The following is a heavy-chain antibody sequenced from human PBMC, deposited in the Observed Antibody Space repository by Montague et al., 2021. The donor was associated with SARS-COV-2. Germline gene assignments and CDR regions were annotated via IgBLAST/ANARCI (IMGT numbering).Heavy chain of an antibody. Sequence: GSLRLSCAVSDFTFSSYEMNWVRQAPGKGLEWVSYISSGGRAIYYADSVKGRFTLSRDNAKNSLSLQMNSLRAEDTAVYYCARESSSRHGMDVWGHGTTVTVSS. CDR1: DFTFSSYE. J-gene: IGHJ6*02. D-gene: IGHD6-13*01. V-gene: IGHV3-48*03. CDR3: ARESSSRHGMDV. CDR2: ISSGGRAI.